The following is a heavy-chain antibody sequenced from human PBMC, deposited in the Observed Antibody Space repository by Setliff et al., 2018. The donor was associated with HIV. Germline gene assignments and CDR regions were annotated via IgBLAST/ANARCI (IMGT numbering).Heavy chain of an antibody. CDR2: IVGSGGST. V-gene: IGHV3-23*01. Sequence: GGSLRLSCAASGFTFSSYAMTWVRQAPGKGLEWVSAIVGSGGSTYYADSVRGRFTISRDNSKNTLYLQMNSLRAEDTAVYYCARHRMVAVYWGQGTLVTVSS. CDR3: ARHRMVAVY. D-gene: IGHD3-10*01. CDR1: GFTFSSYA. J-gene: IGHJ4*02.